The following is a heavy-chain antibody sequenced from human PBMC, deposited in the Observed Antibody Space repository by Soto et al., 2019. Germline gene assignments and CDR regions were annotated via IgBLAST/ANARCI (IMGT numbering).Heavy chain of an antibody. CDR1: GFTFSSYA. CDR3: AKVGYYDYVWGSYRPDDAFDI. J-gene: IGHJ3*02. CDR2: ISGSGGST. Sequence: PGGSLRLSCAASGFTFSSYAMSWVGQAPGKGLEWVSAISGSGGSTYYADSVKGRFTISRDNSKNTLYLQMNSLRAEDTAVYYCAKVGYYDYVWGSYRPDDAFDIWGQGTMVTVSS. D-gene: IGHD3-16*02. V-gene: IGHV3-23*01.